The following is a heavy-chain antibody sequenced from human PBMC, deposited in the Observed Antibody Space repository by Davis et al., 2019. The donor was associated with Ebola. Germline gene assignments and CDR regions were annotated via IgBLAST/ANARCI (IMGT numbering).Heavy chain of an antibody. D-gene: IGHD3-22*01. CDR1: GFTFSSYW. CDR3: VKGGSNYYDSSGYYYLLYYYGMDV. CDR2: ISGSGGST. J-gene: IGHJ6*02. V-gene: IGHV3-23*01. Sequence: GESLKISCAASGFTFSSYWMSWVRQAPGKGLEWVSAISGSGGSTYYADSVKGRFTISRDNSKNTLYLQMSSLRAEDTAVYYCVKGGSNYYDSSGYYYLLYYYGMDVWGQGTTVTVSS.